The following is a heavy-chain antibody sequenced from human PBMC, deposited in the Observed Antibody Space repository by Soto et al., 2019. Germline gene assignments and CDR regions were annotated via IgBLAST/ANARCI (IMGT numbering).Heavy chain of an antibody. J-gene: IGHJ6*04. D-gene: IGHD4-17*01. CDR1: GFTVSSNY. CDR3: ARDEVYGDYENNYYYGMDV. CDR2: IYSGVST. Sequence: PGGSLRLSCAASGFTVSSNYMSWVRQAPGKGLEWVSVIYSGVSTYYADSVKGRFTISRDNSKNTLYLQMNSLRAEDTAVYYCARDEVYGDYENNYYYGMDVWGKENTVTSSS. V-gene: IGHV3-53*01.